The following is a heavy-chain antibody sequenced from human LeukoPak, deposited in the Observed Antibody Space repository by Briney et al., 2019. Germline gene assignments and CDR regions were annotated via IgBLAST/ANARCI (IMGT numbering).Heavy chain of an antibody. CDR2: IKQDGSEK. V-gene: IGHV3-7*01. D-gene: IGHD2-15*01. Sequence: GGSLRLSCAASGFTFSSYWMSWVRQAPGKGLEWVANIKQDGSEKYYVDSVKGRFTISRDNAKNSLYLQMNSLRAEDTAVYYCAREQYCSGGSCYLSWVWGYYYYYYYMDVWGKGTTVTVSS. CDR3: AREQYCSGGSCYLSWVWGYYYYYYYMDV. J-gene: IGHJ6*03. CDR1: GFTFSSYW.